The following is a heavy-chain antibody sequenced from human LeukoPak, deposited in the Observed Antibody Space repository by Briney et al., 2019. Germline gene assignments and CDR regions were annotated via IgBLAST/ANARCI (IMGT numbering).Heavy chain of an antibody. D-gene: IGHD2-2*01. V-gene: IGHV3-23*01. CDR3: AKDRARGYCSSSSCYPFAY. Sequence: GGSLRLSCAASGFTFSSYAMSWVPQAPGKGLVWGSAISGSGGSTYYADSGKGRFTISRDNSKNTLYLQRNSLRAEDTAVYYCAKDRARGYCSSSSCYPFAYWGQGTLVTVSS. CDR2: ISGSGGST. CDR1: GFTFSSYA. J-gene: IGHJ4*02.